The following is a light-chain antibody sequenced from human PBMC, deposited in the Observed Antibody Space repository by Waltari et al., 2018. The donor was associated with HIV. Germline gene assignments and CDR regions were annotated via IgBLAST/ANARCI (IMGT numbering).Light chain of an antibody. Sequence: QSALTQPRSVSGSPGQSVTISCTGTSSDVGGYNYVSWYQQYPGKAPKFMIYDVSTRPAGVPERFSGSKSGNTASLTISGLQAEDEADYYCCSYAGSYTVFGGGTKLTVL. CDR2: DVS. J-gene: IGLJ2*01. CDR3: CSYAGSYTV. V-gene: IGLV2-11*01. CDR1: SSDVGGYNY.